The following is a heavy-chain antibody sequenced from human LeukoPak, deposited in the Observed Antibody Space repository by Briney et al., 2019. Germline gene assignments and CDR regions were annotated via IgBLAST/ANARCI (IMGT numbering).Heavy chain of an antibody. J-gene: IGHJ4*02. CDR2: ISGSGGST. CDR1: GFTFSSYA. V-gene: IGHV3-23*01. D-gene: IGHD3-16*01. Sequence: GGSLRLSCAASGFTFSSYAMNWVRQAPGKGLEWVSSISGSGGSTFYADSVKGRFTISRDNSRNTLYLQMNSLRADDTAVYYCATGNWAYWGQGALVTVSS. CDR3: ATGNWAY.